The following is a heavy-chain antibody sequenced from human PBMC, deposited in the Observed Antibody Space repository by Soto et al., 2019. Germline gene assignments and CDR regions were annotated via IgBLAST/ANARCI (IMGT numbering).Heavy chain of an antibody. J-gene: IGHJ4*02. CDR2: ISAYNGNT. V-gene: IGHV1-18*01. CDR1: GYTFTSYG. D-gene: IGHD2-21*02. CDR3: ARDLDIVVVTAIRKFDY. Sequence: QVQRVQSGAEVKKPGASVKVSCKASGYTFTSYGISWVRQAPGQGLEWMGWISAYNGNTNYAQKLQGRVTMTTDTSTSTAYMELRSLRADDTAVYYCARDLDIVVVTAIRKFDYWGQGTLVTVSS.